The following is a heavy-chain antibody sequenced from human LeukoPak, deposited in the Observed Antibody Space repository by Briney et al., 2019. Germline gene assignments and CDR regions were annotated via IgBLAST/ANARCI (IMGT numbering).Heavy chain of an antibody. CDR3: ARVGANDAFDI. CDR2: MNPDSGNT. Sequence: GASVKVSRKASGYTFTSYDINWVRQATGQGLEWMGWMNPDSGNTGYAQKFQGRVTITRNTSISTAYMELSSLRSEDTAVYYCARVGANDAFDIWGQGTMVTVSS. D-gene: IGHD1-26*01. CDR1: GYTFTSYD. J-gene: IGHJ3*02. V-gene: IGHV1-8*03.